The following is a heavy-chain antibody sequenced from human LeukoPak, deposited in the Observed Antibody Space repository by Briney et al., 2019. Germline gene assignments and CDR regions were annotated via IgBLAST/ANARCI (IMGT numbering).Heavy chain of an antibody. J-gene: IGHJ4*02. Sequence: WGSLRLSCAASGFTFSDYYMNWLRQAPGKGLEWVSSISRGGNYIYDADSVTRRSTISRPNPKTSPYLQMTSLRAEDPAVYHCARDQYLDSRGQGTLVTVSS. CDR2: ISRGGNYI. CDR1: GFTFSDYY. V-gene: IGHV3-11*01. CDR3: ARDQYLDS.